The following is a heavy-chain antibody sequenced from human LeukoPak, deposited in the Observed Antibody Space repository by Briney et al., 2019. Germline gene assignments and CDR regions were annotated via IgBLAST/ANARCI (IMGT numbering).Heavy chain of an antibody. CDR3: ARTIAAAGTYYFDY. CDR2: INHSGST. Sequence: PSETLSLTCAVYGGSFSGYYWSWIRQPPGKGLEWIGEINHSGSTNYNPSLKSRVTISVDTSKNQFSLKLSSVTAADTAVYYCARTIAAAGTYYFDYWSQGTLVTVSS. J-gene: IGHJ4*02. V-gene: IGHV4-34*01. CDR1: GGSFSGYY. D-gene: IGHD6-13*01.